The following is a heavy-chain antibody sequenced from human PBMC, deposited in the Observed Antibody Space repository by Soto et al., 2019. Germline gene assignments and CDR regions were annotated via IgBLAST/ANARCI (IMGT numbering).Heavy chain of an antibody. Sequence: GESLKISCKGSEYSFRNYWIAWVRQMPGKGLECMGIIYPGDSDTIYIPSFQGQVTISAKKSISTPHLQWCSLKASDXAIYHCARSPTPVGDTVFDIWAQGTMLNVSS. D-gene: IGHD1-26*01. CDR2: IYPGDSDT. V-gene: IGHV5-51*01. CDR1: EYSFRNYW. J-gene: IGHJ3*02. CDR3: ARSPTPVGDTVFDI.